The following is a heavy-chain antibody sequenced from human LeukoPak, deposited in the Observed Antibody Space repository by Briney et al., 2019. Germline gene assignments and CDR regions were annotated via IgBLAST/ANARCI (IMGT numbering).Heavy chain of an antibody. J-gene: IGHJ3*02. CDR3: ARPYYYGSGSYADAFDI. CDR2: INPSGGST. D-gene: IGHD3-10*01. V-gene: IGHV1-46*01. Sequence: ASVKVSCKASGYTFTSYYMHWVRQAPGQGLEWMGIINPSGGSTSYAQKLQGRVTMTTDTSTSTAYMELRSLRSDDTAVYYCARPYYYGSGSYADAFDIWGQGTMVTVSS. CDR1: GYTFTSYY.